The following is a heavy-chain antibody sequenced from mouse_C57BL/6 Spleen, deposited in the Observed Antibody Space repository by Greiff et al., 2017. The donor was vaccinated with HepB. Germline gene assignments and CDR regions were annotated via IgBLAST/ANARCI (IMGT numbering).Heavy chain of an antibody. CDR2: INPNNGGT. J-gene: IGHJ4*01. Sequence: EVQLQQSGPELVKPGASVKIPCKASGYTFTDYNMDWVKQSHGKSLEWIGDINPNNGGTIYNQKFKGKATLTVDKSSSTAYMELRSLTSEDTAVYYCARENDYDARHYYAMDYWGQGTSVTVSS. D-gene: IGHD2-4*01. CDR1: GYTFTDYN. CDR3: ARENDYDARHYYAMDY. V-gene: IGHV1-18*01.